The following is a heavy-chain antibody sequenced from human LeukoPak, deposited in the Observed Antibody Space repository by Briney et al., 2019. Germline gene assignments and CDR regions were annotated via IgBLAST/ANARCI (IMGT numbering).Heavy chain of an antibody. CDR2: INPNSGGT. J-gene: IGHJ4*02. Sequence: ASVKVSCKASGYTFTSYGISWVRQAPGQGLEWMGWINPNSGGTNYAQKFQGRVTMTRDTSISTAYMELSRLRSDDTAVYYCARGAPLGDCSSTSCYTDRWDYWGQGTLVTVSS. CDR1: GYTFTSYG. V-gene: IGHV1-2*02. CDR3: ARGAPLGDCSSTSCYTDRWDY. D-gene: IGHD2-2*02.